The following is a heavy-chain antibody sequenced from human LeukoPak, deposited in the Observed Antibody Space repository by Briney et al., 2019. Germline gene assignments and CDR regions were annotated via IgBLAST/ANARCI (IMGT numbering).Heavy chain of an antibody. CDR2: IYYSGST. D-gene: IGHD4-11*01. CDR3: ARVVDLVNYGYYFDY. V-gene: IGHV4-61*08. CDR1: GGSISSGGYY. J-gene: IGHJ4*02. Sequence: PSQTLSLTCTVSGGSISSGGYYWSWIRQPPGKGLEWIGYIYYSGSTNYNPSLKSRVTISVDTSKNQFSLKLSSVTAADTAVYYCARVVDLVNYGYYFDYWGQGTLVTVSS.